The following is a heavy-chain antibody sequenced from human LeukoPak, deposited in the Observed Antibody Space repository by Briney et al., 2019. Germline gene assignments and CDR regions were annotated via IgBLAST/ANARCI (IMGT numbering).Heavy chain of an antibody. V-gene: IGHV4-59*01. CDR2: IYYSGST. D-gene: IGHD4-23*01. CDR1: GGSISGYY. J-gene: IGHJ3*02. Sequence: SETLSLTCTVSGGSISGYYWSWIRQPPGKGLEWVGYIYYSGSTNYNPSLKSRVTISVDTSKKQFSLNLSSLTAADTAVYYCARGGTAVVTPYAFDIWGQGTMVTVSS. CDR3: ARGGTAVVTPYAFDI.